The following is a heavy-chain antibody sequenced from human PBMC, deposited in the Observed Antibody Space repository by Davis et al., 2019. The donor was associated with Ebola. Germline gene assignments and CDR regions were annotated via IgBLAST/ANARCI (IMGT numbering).Heavy chain of an antibody. CDR1: GFIFSSYS. V-gene: IGHV3-48*02. Sequence: GGSLRLSCAASGFIFSSYSMNWVRQAPGRGLEWVSYISSSSDTTYYADSVKGRFTISRDNAKNSLHLQMNSLRDEDTAVYYCARENGLDVWGQGTTVTVSS. CDR3: ARENGLDV. J-gene: IGHJ6*02. CDR2: ISSSSDTT.